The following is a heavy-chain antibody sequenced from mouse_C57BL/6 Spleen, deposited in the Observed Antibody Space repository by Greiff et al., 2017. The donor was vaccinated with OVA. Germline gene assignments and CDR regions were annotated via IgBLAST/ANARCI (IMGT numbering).Heavy chain of an antibody. CDR3: ERWPDYYGSSHFAY. CDR2: IYPGDGDT. J-gene: IGHJ3*01. Sequence: VQLQQSGPELVKPGASVKISCKASGYAFSSSWMNWVKQRPGKGLEWIGRIYPGDGDTNYNGKFKGKATLTADKSSSTAYMQLSSLTSEDSAVYFCERWPDYYGSSHFAYWGQGTLVTVSA. V-gene: IGHV1-82*01. CDR1: GYAFSSSW. D-gene: IGHD1-1*01.